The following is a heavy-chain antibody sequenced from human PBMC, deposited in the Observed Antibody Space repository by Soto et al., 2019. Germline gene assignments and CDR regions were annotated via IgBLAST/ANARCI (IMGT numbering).Heavy chain of an antibody. CDR3: ARHIPHVVFFDY. V-gene: IGHV4-39*01. CDR2: IYYSGST. Sequence: SETLSLTCTVSGGSISSSSYYWGWIRQPPGKGLEWIGSIYYSGSTYYNPSLKSRVTISVDTSKNQFSLKLSSVTAADTAVYYCARHIPHVVFFDYWGQGTLVTVSS. J-gene: IGHJ4*02. CDR1: GGSISSSSYY. D-gene: IGHD3-22*01.